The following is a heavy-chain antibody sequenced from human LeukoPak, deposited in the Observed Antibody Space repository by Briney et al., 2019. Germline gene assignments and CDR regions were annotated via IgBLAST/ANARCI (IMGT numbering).Heavy chain of an antibody. CDR1: GYTLTELF. J-gene: IGHJ4*02. Sequence: ASVTVSRKVSGYTLTELFMHWVRQAPGKGIEWMGGFDPEDGETIYAQKFQGRVTMTEDTSTDTAYMELSSLRSEDTAVYYCATGPYGSGSSYWGQGTLVTVSS. D-gene: IGHD3-10*01. CDR3: ATGPYGSGSSY. V-gene: IGHV1-24*01. CDR2: FDPEDGET.